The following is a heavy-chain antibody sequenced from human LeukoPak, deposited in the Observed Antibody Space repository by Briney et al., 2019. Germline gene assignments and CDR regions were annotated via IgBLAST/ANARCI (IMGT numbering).Heavy chain of an antibody. Sequence: GGSLRLSCVAYGFTFNNYWMSWVRQAPGKGLEWVANIKGDGSEKDYVDSVKGRFTISRDNAKNSLYLQMSGLRAEDTAMYYCARQPSDGSYLDYFLRWGQGTLVTVSS. CDR2: IKGDGSEK. V-gene: IGHV3-7*01. CDR3: ARQPSDGSYLDYFLR. J-gene: IGHJ1*01. CDR1: GFTFNNYW. D-gene: IGHD3-10*01.